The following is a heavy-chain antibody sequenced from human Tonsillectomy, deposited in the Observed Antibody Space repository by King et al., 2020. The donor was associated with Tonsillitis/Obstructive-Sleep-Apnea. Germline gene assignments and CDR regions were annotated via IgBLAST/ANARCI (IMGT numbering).Heavy chain of an antibody. Sequence: VQLVESGGGLVKPGGSLRLSCAASGFTFSSYSMHWVRQAPGKGLEWVSSISSSSSYIYYADSVKGRFTISRDNAKNSLYLQMNSLRAEDTAVYYCARGGDCSSTSCYLLYYYYMDVWGKGTTVTVSS. CDR3: ARGGDCSSTSCYLLYYYYMDV. J-gene: IGHJ6*03. CDR2: ISSSSSYI. D-gene: IGHD2-2*01. CDR1: GFTFSSYS. V-gene: IGHV3-21*01.